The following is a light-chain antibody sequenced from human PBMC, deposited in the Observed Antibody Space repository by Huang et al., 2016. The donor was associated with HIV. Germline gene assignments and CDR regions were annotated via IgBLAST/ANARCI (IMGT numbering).Light chain of an antibody. CDR1: QDISKY. CDR2: DAS. CDR3: QQYDNLRVT. J-gene: IGKJ5*01. Sequence: DIQMTQSPSSLSASVGDRVTITCQTSQDISKYLNWYQQKPGKAPKLLIYDASKLEPGVPSRFSGSGSGTDFTFTISSLQPEDIATYYCQQYDNLRVTFGQGTRLEIK. V-gene: IGKV1-33*01.